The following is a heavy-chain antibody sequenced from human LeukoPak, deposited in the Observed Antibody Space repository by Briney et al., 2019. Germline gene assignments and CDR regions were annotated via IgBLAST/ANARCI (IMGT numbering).Heavy chain of an antibody. V-gene: IGHV3-23*01. Sequence: PGGSLRLSCAISGFTFSSYAMSWVRQAPGKGLEWVSGISAGGGSTYHADSVKGRFTISRDNSKNTLYLQMNSLRAEDTAVYYCAKDGRSSTPGYWGQGTLVTVSS. CDR3: AKDGRSSTPGY. CDR1: GFTFSSYA. CDR2: ISAGGGST. D-gene: IGHD2-2*01. J-gene: IGHJ4*02.